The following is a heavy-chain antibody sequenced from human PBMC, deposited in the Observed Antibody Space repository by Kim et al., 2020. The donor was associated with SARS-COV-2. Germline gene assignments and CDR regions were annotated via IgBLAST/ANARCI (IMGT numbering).Heavy chain of an antibody. CDR3: ARVASYSSSGGDYDY. D-gene: IGHD6-13*01. CDR1: GGSIDNYY. Sequence: SETLSLTCTVSGGSIDNYYWGWIRQPPGKGLEWIGYIYYSGGANYNPSLKSRITISVDASRNQFSLNVNSVTAADTAVYYCARVASYSSSGGDYDYWGQGTLVTVSS. J-gene: IGHJ4*02. V-gene: IGHV4-59*01. CDR2: IYYSGGA.